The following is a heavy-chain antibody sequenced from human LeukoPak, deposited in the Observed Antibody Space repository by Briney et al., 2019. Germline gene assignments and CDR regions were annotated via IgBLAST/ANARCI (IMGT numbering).Heavy chain of an antibody. J-gene: IGHJ4*02. Sequence: GGSLRLTCAASGFTFSNAWMSWVRQAPGKGLEWVGHIKSKTDGGTTDYAAHVKGRFTISRDESKNEQYLKRSSLNTEGTAVYYCTSEGSYWGQGTLVSVSS. CDR2: IKSKTDGGTT. CDR3: TSEGSY. CDR1: GFTFSNAW. V-gene: IGHV3-15*01.